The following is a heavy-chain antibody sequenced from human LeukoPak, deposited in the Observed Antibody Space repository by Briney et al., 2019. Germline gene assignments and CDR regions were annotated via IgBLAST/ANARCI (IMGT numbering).Heavy chain of an antibody. D-gene: IGHD6-19*01. Sequence: GGSLRLSCAASGFSFTMYGIHWVRQAPGKGLEWVAVISTDGNNEYYANSVKGRFTISRDNSKNTVYLQMTSLRTEDTAVYYCAKDQIGWAPGYVSGPLDQWGQGTLVTASS. CDR3: AKDQIGWAPGYVSGPLDQ. V-gene: IGHV3-30*18. CDR2: ISTDGNNE. CDR1: GFSFTMYG. J-gene: IGHJ4*02.